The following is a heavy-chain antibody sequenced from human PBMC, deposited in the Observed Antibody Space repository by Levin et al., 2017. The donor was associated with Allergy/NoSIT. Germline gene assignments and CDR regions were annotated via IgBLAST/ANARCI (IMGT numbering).Heavy chain of an antibody. CDR1: GFTFSSYA. Sequence: GGSLRLSCAASGFTFSSYAMSWVRQAPGRGLEWVSLIRGSSGSTYYADSVKGRFSISRDNSKNTLYLQMNSLRAEDTAVYYCAKDRYDVWGTYRPHYYHGMDVWGQGTTVTVSS. CDR2: IRGSSGST. J-gene: IGHJ6*02. CDR3: AKDRYDVWGTYRPHYYHGMDV. V-gene: IGHV3-23*01. D-gene: IGHD3-16*02.